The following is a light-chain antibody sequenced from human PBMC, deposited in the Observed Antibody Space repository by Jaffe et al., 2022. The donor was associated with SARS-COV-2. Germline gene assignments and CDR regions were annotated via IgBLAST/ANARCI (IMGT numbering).Light chain of an antibody. J-gene: IGKJ2*01. Sequence: ETVMTQSPATLSVFPGERATLSCRASQTVNSNLAWYQQKPGQAPRLLIYDASTRATGIPARFSGSGSGTEFTLTISSLQSDDFAVYHCQQYNYWPGTFGQGTKLEIK. CDR3: QQYNYWPGT. V-gene: IGKV3D-15*01. CDR1: QTVNSN. CDR2: DAS.